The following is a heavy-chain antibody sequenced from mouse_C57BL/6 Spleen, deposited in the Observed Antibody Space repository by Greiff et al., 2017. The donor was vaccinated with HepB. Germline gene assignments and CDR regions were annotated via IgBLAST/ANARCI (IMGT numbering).Heavy chain of an antibody. V-gene: IGHV1-15*01. Sequence: QVHVKQSGAELVRPGASVTLSCKASGYTFTDYEMHWVKQTPVHGLEWIGAIDPETGGTAYNQKFKGKAILTADKSSSTAYMELRSLTSEDSAVYYCTVYYDYDGFAYWGQGTLVTVSA. CDR1: GYTFTDYE. CDR2: IDPETGGT. CDR3: TVYYDYDGFAY. D-gene: IGHD2-4*01. J-gene: IGHJ3*01.